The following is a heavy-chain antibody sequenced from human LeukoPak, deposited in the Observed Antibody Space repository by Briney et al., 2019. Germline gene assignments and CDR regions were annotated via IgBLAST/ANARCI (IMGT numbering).Heavy chain of an antibody. J-gene: IGHJ1*01. V-gene: IGHV5-51*01. Sequence: GESVKISCKGSGYSFTSYWIGWVRQMPGKGLEWMGIIYPGDSDTRYSPSFQGQVTISADKSISTAYLQWSSLKASDTAMYYCARSYDSSGYWISGYFQHWGQGTLVTVSS. CDR3: ARSYDSSGYWISGYFQH. D-gene: IGHD3-22*01. CDR1: GYSFTSYW. CDR2: IYPGDSDT.